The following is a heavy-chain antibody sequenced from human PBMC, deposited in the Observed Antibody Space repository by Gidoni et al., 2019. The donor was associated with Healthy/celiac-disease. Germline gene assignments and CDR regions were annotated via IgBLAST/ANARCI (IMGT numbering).Heavy chain of an antibody. V-gene: IGHV1-46*01. Sequence: QVQLVQSGAEVKKPGASVKVSCQASGYTFTSSFMHLVRQAPGQGLEWMGIINPSGGSTSYAQKFQGRVTMTRDTSTSTVYMELSSLRSEDTAVYYCARFDRGYSGYDPVGLDYWGQGTLVTVSS. CDR3: ARFDRGYSGYDPVGLDY. J-gene: IGHJ4*02. CDR2: INPSGGST. D-gene: IGHD5-12*01. CDR1: GYTFTSSF.